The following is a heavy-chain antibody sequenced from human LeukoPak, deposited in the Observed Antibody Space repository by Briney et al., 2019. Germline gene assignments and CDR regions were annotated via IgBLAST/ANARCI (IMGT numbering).Heavy chain of an antibody. J-gene: IGHJ4*02. CDR3: ARDYYGSGSYYNPFDY. Sequence: ASVKVSCKASGYTFTSYDINWVRQATGQGLEWMGWINPNSGGTNYAQKFQGRVTMTRDTSISTAYMELSRLRSDDTAVYYCARDYYGSGSYYNPFDYWGQGTLVTVSS. V-gene: IGHV1-2*02. D-gene: IGHD3-10*01. CDR1: GYTFTSYD. CDR2: INPNSGGT.